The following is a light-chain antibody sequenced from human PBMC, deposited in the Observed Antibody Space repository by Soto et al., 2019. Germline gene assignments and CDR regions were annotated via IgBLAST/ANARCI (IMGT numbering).Light chain of an antibody. CDR1: QSVGSN. J-gene: IGKJ5*01. CDR2: GAS. Sequence: EIVMTQSPATLSVSPGERATLSCRASQSVGSNLVWYQHKPGQAPRLLIYGASTRATGIPARFSGSGSGTEFTLTISSLQSEDFAVYYCQQSSNWITFGQGTRLEIK. V-gene: IGKV3-15*01. CDR3: QQSSNWIT.